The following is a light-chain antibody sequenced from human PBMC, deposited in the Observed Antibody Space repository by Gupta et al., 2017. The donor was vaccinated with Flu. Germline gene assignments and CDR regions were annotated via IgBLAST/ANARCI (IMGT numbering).Light chain of an antibody. CDR2: DDT. CDR1: DIGRKS. J-gene: IGLJ3*02. V-gene: IGLV3-21*02. Sequence: GGNDIGRKSVHWYQQKSGQAPVLVVYDDTDRPSGIPGRFSGSNSGNTATLTISRVEVGDEADFYCQVWDTFSGRWVFGGGTRLTAL. CDR3: QVWDTFSGRWV.